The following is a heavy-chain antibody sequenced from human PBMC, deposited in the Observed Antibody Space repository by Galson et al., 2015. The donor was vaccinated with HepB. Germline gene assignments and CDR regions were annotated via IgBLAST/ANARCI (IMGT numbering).Heavy chain of an antibody. D-gene: IGHD7-27*01. Sequence: SLRLSCAASGFDFSNYVVHWVRQAPGKGLEWVAVMSIDESIILYADSVKGRFTISRDNSKNTLSLQMDSLRVDDTAVYYCARDPLSGAPDYFDNWGQGTLVTVSS. CDR3: ARDPLSGAPDYFDN. V-gene: IGHV3-30-3*01. J-gene: IGHJ4*02. CDR1: GFDFSNYV. CDR2: MSIDESII.